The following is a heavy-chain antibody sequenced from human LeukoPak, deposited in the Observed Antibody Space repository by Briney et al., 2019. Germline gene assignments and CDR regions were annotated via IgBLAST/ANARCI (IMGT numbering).Heavy chain of an antibody. CDR2: IYYSGST. D-gene: IGHD3-22*01. J-gene: IGHJ3*02. V-gene: IGHV4-31*03. CDR1: GGSISSGGYY. Sequence: SETLSLTCTVSGGSISSGGYYWSWIRQHPGKGLELIGYIYYSGSTYYNPSLKSRVTISVDTSKNQFSLKLSSVTAADTAVYYCARDRYYYDSSGYSNAFDIWGQGTMVTVSS. CDR3: ARDRYYYDSSGYSNAFDI.